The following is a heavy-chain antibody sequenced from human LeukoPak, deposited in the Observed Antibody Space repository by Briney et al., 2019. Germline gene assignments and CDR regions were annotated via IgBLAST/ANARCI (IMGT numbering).Heavy chain of an antibody. Sequence: PGGSLRLSCEASGFTFSSYWMSWVRQAPGKGLEWVAVISYDGSNKYYADSVKGRFTISRDNSKNTLYLQMNSLRAEDTAVYYCARDRDNYDFWSGLTSYYFDYWGQGTLVTVSS. D-gene: IGHD3-3*01. CDR3: ARDRDNYDFWSGLTSYYFDY. J-gene: IGHJ4*02. CDR1: GFTFSSYW. V-gene: IGHV3-30*03. CDR2: ISYDGSNK.